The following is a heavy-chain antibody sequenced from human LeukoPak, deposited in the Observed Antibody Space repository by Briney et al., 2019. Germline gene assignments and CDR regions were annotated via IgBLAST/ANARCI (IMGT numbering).Heavy chain of an antibody. CDR3: AKCNRGSETAGPFDY. CDR1: GFTFSSYG. CDR2: IRYDGSNK. J-gene: IGHJ4*02. D-gene: IGHD3-16*01. Sequence: GGSLRLSCAASGFTFSSYGMHWVRQAPGKGLEWVAFIRYDGSNKYYADSVKGRFTISRDNSKNTLYLQMNSLRAEDTAVYYCAKCNRGSETAGPFDYWCQVALVTVSS. V-gene: IGHV3-30*02.